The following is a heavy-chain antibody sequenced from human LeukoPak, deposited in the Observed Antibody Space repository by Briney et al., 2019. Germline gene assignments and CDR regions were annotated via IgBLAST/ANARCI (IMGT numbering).Heavy chain of an antibody. Sequence: SETLSLTCSVSGGSISSSNYYWGWIRQTPGEGLEVIGTMYYSGSTYYNPSLKSRVTISVDTSKNQFSLKLSSVTAADTAVYYRARLGPEYSSYWYDYWGQGTLVTVSS. CDR1: GGSISSSNYY. D-gene: IGHD6-13*01. CDR2: MYYSGST. V-gene: IGHV4-39*01. J-gene: IGHJ4*02. CDR3: ARLGPEYSSYWYDY.